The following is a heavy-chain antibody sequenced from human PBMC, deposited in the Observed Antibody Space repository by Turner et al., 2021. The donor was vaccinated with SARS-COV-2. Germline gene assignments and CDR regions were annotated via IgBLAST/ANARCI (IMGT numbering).Heavy chain of an antibody. V-gene: IGHV3-66*01. J-gene: IGHJ5*02. CDR2: IYSGGST. CDR1: GFTVSRNY. Sequence: EVQLVESGGGLVQPGGSLRLSCAASGFTVSRNYMSWVRQAPGKGLEWVSVIYSGGSTYYADSVKGRFTISRDNSKNTLYLQMNSLRVEDTAVYSCAREAAAGNFHGWFDPWGQGTLVTVSS. CDR3: AREAAAGNFHGWFDP. D-gene: IGHD6-13*01.